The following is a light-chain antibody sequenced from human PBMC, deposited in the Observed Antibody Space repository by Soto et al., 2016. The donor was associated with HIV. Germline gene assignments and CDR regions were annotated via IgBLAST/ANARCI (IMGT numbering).Light chain of an antibody. Sequence: IQMTQSPSSLSASVGDRVTISCRASQSISNYLNWYQQKPGKAPNLLIYVASTLQSGVPSRFSGSGSGTDFTLTISSLQPEDFATYYCLQHHTYPWTFGQGTKVEIK. CDR1: QSISNY. CDR2: VAS. CDR3: LQHHTYPWT. J-gene: IGKJ1*01. V-gene: IGKV1-39*01.